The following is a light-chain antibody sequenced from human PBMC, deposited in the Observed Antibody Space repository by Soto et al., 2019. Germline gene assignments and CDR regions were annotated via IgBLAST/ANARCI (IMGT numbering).Light chain of an antibody. CDR2: GTS. J-gene: IGKJ1*01. V-gene: IGKV3-20*01. Sequence: EIVLTQSPGTLSLSPGERATLSCRASQSVSSSYLAWYQQKPGQAPRLLIYGTSKRATGIPDRFSGSGSGTDFTLTISRLEPEGFAVYYCQQYDRSPWTFGQGTKVEIK. CDR3: QQYDRSPWT. CDR1: QSVSSSY.